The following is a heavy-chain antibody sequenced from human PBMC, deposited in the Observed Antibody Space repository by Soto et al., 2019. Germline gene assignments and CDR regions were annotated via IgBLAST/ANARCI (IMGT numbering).Heavy chain of an antibody. J-gene: IGHJ4*02. V-gene: IGHV3-30-3*01. CDR1: GFTFSSYA. CDR2: ISYDGSNK. CDR3: ARDEITVTTLEFDY. D-gene: IGHD4-17*01. Sequence: GGSLRLSCAASGFTFSSYAMHWVRQAPGKGLEWVAVISYDGSNKYYADSVKGRFTISRDNSKNTLYLQMNSLRAEDTAVYYCARDEITVTTLEFDYWGQGTLVTVSS.